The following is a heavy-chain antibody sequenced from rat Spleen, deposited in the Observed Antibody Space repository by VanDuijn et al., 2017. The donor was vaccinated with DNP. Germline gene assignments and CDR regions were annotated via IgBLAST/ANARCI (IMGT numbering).Heavy chain of an antibody. CDR3: SRASGSPFAY. CDR2: IQSGGST. V-gene: IGHV2-19*01. Sequence: QVQLKESGPGLVQPSQTLSLTCTVSGFSLTDYSVHWVRQPPGKGLEWMGRIQSGGSTDYNSSLKSRLSISRDTSKSQGFLKMNRLQTEDTAIYFCSRASGSPFAYWGQGTLVTVSS. CDR1: GFSLTDYS. J-gene: IGHJ3*01. D-gene: IGHD1-4*01.